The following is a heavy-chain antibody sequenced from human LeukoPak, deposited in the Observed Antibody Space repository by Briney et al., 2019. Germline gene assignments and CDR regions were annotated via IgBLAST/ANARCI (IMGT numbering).Heavy chain of an antibody. D-gene: IGHD3-22*01. CDR1: GYTFTGYY. CDR3: ARDKYYGSSGYLFDY. V-gene: IGHV1-2*02. J-gene: IGHJ4*02. CDR2: INPNSGGT. Sequence: ASVKVSCKASGYTFTGYYMHWVRQAPGQGLEWMGWINPNSGGTNYAQKFQGRVTMTRDTSISTAYMELSRLRSDDTAVYYCARDKYYGSSGYLFDYWGQGTLVTVSP.